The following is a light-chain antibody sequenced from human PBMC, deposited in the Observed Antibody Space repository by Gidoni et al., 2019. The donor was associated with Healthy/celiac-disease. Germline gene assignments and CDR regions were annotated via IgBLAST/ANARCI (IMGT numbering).Light chain of an antibody. CDR2: AAS. J-gene: IGKJ3*01. V-gene: IGKV1-39*01. CDR1: QSISSY. Sequence: DIQMTQFPSSLSASVGDRVTITSRASQSISSYLNWYQQKPGKVPKLLIYAASSLQSGVPSRFSGSGSGTDFTLTIGSLQPEDFATYYCQQSGFTFGPGTKVDIK. CDR3: QQSGFT.